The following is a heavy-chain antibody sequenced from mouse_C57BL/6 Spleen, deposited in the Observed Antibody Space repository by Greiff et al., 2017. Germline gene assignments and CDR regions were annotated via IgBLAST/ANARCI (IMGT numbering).Heavy chain of an antibody. Sequence: VQLQQSGAELMKPGASVKLSCKATGYTFTGYWIEWVKQRPGHGLEWIGEILPGSGSTNYNAKFKGKATFTADTSSNTAYMQLSSLTTEDSAIYYCAREGYWGQGTTLTVSS. V-gene: IGHV1-9*01. CDR2: ILPGSGST. CDR1: GYTFTGYW. CDR3: AREGY. J-gene: IGHJ2*01.